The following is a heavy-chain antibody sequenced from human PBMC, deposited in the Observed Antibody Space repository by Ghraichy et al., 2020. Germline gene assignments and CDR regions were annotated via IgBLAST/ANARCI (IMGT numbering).Heavy chain of an antibody. Sequence: SETLSLTCTVSGGSISSYYWSWIRQPPGKGLEWIGYIHYSGSTNNNPSLKSRVTISVDTSKNQFSLKLSSVTAADTAAYYCARDFRGDDISGKPYYYYGMDVWGQGTTVTVSS. CDR1: GGSISSYY. V-gene: IGHV4-59*01. CDR2: IHYSGST. CDR3: ARDFRGDDISGKPYYYYGMDV. J-gene: IGHJ6*02. D-gene: IGHD3-22*01.